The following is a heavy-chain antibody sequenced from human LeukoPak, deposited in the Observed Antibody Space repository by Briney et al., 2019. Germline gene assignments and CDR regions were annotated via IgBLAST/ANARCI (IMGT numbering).Heavy chain of an antibody. CDR2: IIPIFGTA. Sequence: SVKVSCKASGGTFSSYAISWVRQAPGQGLEWMGSIIPIFGTANYAQKFQGRVTITTDESTSTAYMELSSLRSEDTAVYYCARDLGIVGATTSYYYYMDGWGKGTTVTVSS. CDR1: GGTFSSYA. D-gene: IGHD1-26*01. J-gene: IGHJ6*03. CDR3: ARDLGIVGATTSYYYYMDG. V-gene: IGHV1-69*05.